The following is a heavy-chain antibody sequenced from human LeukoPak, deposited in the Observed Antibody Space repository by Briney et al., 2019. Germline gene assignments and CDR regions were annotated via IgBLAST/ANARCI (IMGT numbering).Heavy chain of an antibody. J-gene: IGHJ4*02. Sequence: ASVKVSCKPSGYSFVLYGISWVRRAPGQGLEWMGWINPNSSGTNYAQKFQGRVTMTRDTSISTAYMELSRLRSDDTAVYYCARGLRWYFDYWGQGTPVTVSS. D-gene: IGHD4-23*01. CDR2: INPNSSGT. CDR3: ARGLRWYFDY. CDR1: GYSFVLYG. V-gene: IGHV1-2*02.